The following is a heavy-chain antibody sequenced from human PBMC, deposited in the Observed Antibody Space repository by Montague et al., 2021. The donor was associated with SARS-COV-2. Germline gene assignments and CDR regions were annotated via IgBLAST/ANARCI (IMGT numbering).Heavy chain of an antibody. CDR3: ARGPDSSGYYNDFDY. Sequence: SETLSLTCAVSGGSISSSHWFTWVRQPPGKGLEWIGDIYGSETINYNPSLKRRVTISVDRTKNQFSLKLSSVTAADTAVYYCARGPDSSGYYNDFDYWGQGTLVTISS. V-gene: IGHV4-4*02. J-gene: IGHJ4*02. D-gene: IGHD3-22*01. CDR2: IYGSETI. CDR1: GGSISSSHW.